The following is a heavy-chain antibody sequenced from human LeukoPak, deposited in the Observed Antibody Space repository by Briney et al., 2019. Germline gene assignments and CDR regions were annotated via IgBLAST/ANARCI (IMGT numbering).Heavy chain of an antibody. D-gene: IGHD3-9*01. V-gene: IGHV1-24*01. J-gene: IGHJ4*02. CDR3: ATGRSPHILTGYYAFDY. Sequence: ASVKVSCKVSGYTLTELSMHWVRQAPGKGLEWMGGFDPEDGETIYAQKFQGRVTMTEDTSTDTAYMELSSLRSEDTAVYYCATGRSPHILTGYYAFDYWGQGTLVTVSS. CDR2: FDPEDGET. CDR1: GYTLTELS.